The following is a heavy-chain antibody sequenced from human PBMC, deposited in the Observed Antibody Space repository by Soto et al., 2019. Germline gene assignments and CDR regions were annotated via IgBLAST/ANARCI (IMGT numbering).Heavy chain of an antibody. V-gene: IGHV1-2*04. CDR1: GYTFTGYY. D-gene: IGHD3-3*01. Sequence: VASVMLSCKASGYTFTGYYMHWVRQAPGQGLEWMGWINPNSGGTNYAQKFRGWVTMTRDTSISTAYMELSRLRSDDTAVYYCARDGNYDLWSDSAADFDYWGQGTLVSVSS. J-gene: IGHJ4*02. CDR3: ARDGNYDLWSDSAADFDY. CDR2: INPNSGGT.